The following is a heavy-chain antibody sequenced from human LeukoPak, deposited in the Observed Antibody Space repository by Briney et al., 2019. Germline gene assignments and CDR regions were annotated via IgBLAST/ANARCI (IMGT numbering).Heavy chain of an antibody. CDR3: ARGVLLRFGEGLRYYYYGMDV. Sequence: ASVKVSCKASGYTFTSYGISWVRQAPGQGLEWMGWISAYNGNTNYAQKLQGRVTMTTDTSTSTAYMELRSLRSDDTAVYYCARGVLLRFGEGLRYYYYGMDVWGQGTTVTVSS. CDR1: GYTFTSYG. D-gene: IGHD3-10*01. V-gene: IGHV1-18*01. J-gene: IGHJ6*02. CDR2: ISAYNGNT.